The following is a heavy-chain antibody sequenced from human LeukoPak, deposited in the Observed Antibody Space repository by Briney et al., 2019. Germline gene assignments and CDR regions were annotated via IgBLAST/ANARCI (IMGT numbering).Heavy chain of an antibody. CDR3: ARVDYEFWSGSPIGAFDI. V-gene: IGHV1-18*01. CDR1: GYTFTSYG. CDR2: ISAYNGNA. D-gene: IGHD3-3*01. J-gene: IGHJ3*02. Sequence: ASVKVSCKASGYTFTSYGISWVRQAPGQGLEWMGWISAYNGNANYAQKLQGRVTMTTDTSTSTAYMELRSLRSDDTAVYYCARVDYEFWSGSPIGAFDIWGQGTMVTVSS.